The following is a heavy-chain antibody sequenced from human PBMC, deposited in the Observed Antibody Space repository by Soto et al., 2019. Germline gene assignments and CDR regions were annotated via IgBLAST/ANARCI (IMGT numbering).Heavy chain of an antibody. V-gene: IGHV4-34*01. D-gene: IGHD3-3*01. CDR3: ARRPRGYYDFWSGYYVGPSFDY. J-gene: IGHJ4*02. CDR2: INHSGST. Sequence: SETLSLTCAVYGGSFSGYYWSWIRQPPGKGLEWIGEINHSGSTNYNPPLKSRVTISVDTSKNQFSLKLSSVTAADTAVYYCARRPRGYYDFWSGYYVGPSFDYWGQGISVTVSS. CDR1: GGSFSGYY.